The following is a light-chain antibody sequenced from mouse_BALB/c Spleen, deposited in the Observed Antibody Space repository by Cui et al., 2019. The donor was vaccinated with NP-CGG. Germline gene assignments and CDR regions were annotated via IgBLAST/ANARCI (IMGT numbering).Light chain of an antibody. CDR2: GTN. CDR3: ALWYSNHWV. CDR1: TGAVTTSNY. J-gene: IGLJ1*01. V-gene: IGLV1*01. Sequence: VVTQESALTTSPGETVTLTCRSSTGAVTTSNYANWVQEKPDHLFTGLIGGTNNRAPGVPARFSGSLIGDKTALTITGAQTEDEAIYFCALWYSNHWVFGGGTKLTVL.